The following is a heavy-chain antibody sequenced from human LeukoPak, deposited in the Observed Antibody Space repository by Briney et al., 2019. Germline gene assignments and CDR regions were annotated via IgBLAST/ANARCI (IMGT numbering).Heavy chain of an antibody. Sequence: GGSLRLSCAASGFTFSSYAMSWVRQAPGKGLEWVSAISGSGGSTYYADSVKGRFTISRDNSKNTLYLQMNSLRAEDTAVYYCARVGSLRIQLWSPSGYWGQGTLVTVSS. J-gene: IGHJ4*02. D-gene: IGHD5-18*01. CDR1: GFTFSSYA. CDR3: ARVGSLRIQLWSPSGY. CDR2: ISGSGGST. V-gene: IGHV3-23*01.